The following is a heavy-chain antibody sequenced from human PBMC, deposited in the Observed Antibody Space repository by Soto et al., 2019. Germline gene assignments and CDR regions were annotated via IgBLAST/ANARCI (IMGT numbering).Heavy chain of an antibody. CDR2: IYYSGST. D-gene: IGHD3-22*01. CDR3: ARTYDGSGPNSGGYGFDI. V-gene: IGHV4-59*02. J-gene: IGHJ3*02. Sequence: QVQLQESGPGLVKPSETLSLTCTVSGVSVSTYYWSWIRQPPGKGLEWIAYIYYSGSTNYNPSLKSRVTIPVDTSKNQFSLKLTSVTAADTAVYYCARTYDGSGPNSGGYGFDIWGQGTMVTVSS. CDR1: GVSVSTYY.